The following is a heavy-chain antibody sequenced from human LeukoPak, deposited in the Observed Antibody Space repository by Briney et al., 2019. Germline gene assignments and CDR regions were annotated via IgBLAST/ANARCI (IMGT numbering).Heavy chain of an antibody. D-gene: IGHD3-10*01. CDR1: GGTFSSYA. V-gene: IGHV1-69*13. CDR3: ARSYYGSGNVLGFDP. J-gene: IGHJ5*02. CDR2: IIPIFGTA. Sequence: ASVKVSCKASGGTFSSYAISWVRQAPGQGLEWMGGIIPIFGTANYAQKFQGRVTITADESTSTAYMELSSLRSEDTAVYYCARSYYGSGNVLGFDPGGQGTLVTVSS.